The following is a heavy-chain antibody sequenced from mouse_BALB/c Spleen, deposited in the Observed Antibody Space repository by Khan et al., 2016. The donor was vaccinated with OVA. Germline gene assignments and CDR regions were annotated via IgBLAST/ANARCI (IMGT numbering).Heavy chain of an antibody. J-gene: IGHJ2*01. CDR3: ARMTRK. CDR1: GLNIKDTY. V-gene: IGHV14-3*02. Sequence: VQLQQSGAELVKSGATVKLSCTASGLNIKDTYMHWLKQWPDQGLEWIGRIDPPTGNTKYDPKFQGKATITADTSPNTDYLNLSSLTTRATSVYYWARMTRKWGQGTTLTVSS. CDR2: IDPPTGNT.